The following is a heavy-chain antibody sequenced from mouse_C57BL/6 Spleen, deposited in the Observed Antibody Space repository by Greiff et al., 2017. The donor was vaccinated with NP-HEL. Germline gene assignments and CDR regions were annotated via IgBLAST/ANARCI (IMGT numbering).Heavy chain of an antibody. J-gene: IGHJ2*01. CDR3: ARDYGSSYEEVY. CDR2: INPNNGGT. CDR1: GYTFTDYN. V-gene: IGHV1-22*01. Sequence: DVKLQESGPELVKPGASVKMSCKASGYTFTDYNMHWVKQSHGKSLEWIGYINPNNGGTSYNQKFKGKATLTVNKSSSTAYMELRSLTSEDSAVYYCARDYGSSYEEVYWGQGTTLTVSS. D-gene: IGHD1-1*01.